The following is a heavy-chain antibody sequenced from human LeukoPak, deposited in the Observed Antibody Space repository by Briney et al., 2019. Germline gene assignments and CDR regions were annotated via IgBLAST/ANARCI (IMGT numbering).Heavy chain of an antibody. V-gene: IGHV4-59*01. Sequence: SETLSLTCTVSDDSISDYYRGWIRQPPGKGLEWIGYIYYSGSTNYNPSLKSRVTISVDTSKNQFSLKLSSVTAADTAVYYCARGGEYDFWTDCYYYYMDVWGKGTTVTVSS. J-gene: IGHJ6*03. CDR2: IYYSGST. CDR3: ARGGEYDFWTDCYYYYMDV. D-gene: IGHD3-3*01. CDR1: DDSISDYY.